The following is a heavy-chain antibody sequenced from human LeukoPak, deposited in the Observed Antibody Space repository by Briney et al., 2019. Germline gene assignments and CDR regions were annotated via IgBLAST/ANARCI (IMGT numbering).Heavy chain of an antibody. V-gene: IGHV4-59*01. CDR3: ARSRSGYSYDHAAFEI. Sequence: SETLSLTCTVSGDSISTYYWSWIRQPPGKGLEWIAYIDYRGSTTYNPSLRSRGTISVDTSRNQFSLKLYSVTAADTAVYYCARSRSGYSYDHAAFEIWGQGTMVTVSS. J-gene: IGHJ3*02. CDR2: IDYRGST. CDR1: GDSISTYY. D-gene: IGHD5-18*01.